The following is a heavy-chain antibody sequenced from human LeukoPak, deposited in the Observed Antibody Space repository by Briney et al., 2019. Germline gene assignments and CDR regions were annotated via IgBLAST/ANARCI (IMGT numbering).Heavy chain of an antibody. CDR2: IGWSSGRI. CDR1: GFTVLDHA. J-gene: IGHJ6*02. CDR3: IKDIRPGGMDV. Sequence: PGRSLRLSCVGSGFTVLDHAMHWVRQAPGKGLEWVSGIGWSSGRIDYADSVKGRFTSSRGNAKNSLYLQMNSLRAEDTAIYYCIKDIRPGGMDVWGQGITVTVSS. V-gene: IGHV3-9*01. D-gene: IGHD1-14*01.